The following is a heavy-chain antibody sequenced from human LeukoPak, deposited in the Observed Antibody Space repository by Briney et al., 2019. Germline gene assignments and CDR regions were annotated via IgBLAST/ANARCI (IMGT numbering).Heavy chain of an antibody. Sequence: ASVKVPCKASGYTFTSYYMHWVRQAPGQGLEWMGWINPNSGGTNYAQKFQGRVTMTRDTSISTAYMELSRLRSDDTAVYYCARSHGGITIRNWFDPWGQGTLVTVSS. J-gene: IGHJ5*02. V-gene: IGHV1-2*02. D-gene: IGHD3-3*01. CDR2: INPNSGGT. CDR1: GYTFTSYY. CDR3: ARSHGGITIRNWFDP.